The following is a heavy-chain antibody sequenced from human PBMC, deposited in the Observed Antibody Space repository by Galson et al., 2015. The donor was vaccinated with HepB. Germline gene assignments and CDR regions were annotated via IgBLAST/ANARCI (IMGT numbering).Heavy chain of an antibody. CDR2: ISSSSSYT. CDR3: ARPHKSGSYLDGAFDI. Sequence: SLRLSCAASGFTFSDYYMSWIRQAPGKGLEWVSYISSSSSYTNYAGSVKGRFTISRDNAKNSLYLQMNSLRAEDTAVYYCARPHKSGSYLDGAFDIWGQGTMVTVSS. D-gene: IGHD1-26*01. J-gene: IGHJ3*02. V-gene: IGHV3-11*06. CDR1: GFTFSDYY.